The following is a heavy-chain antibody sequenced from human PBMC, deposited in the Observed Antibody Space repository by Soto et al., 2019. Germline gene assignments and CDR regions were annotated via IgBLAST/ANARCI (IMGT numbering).Heavy chain of an antibody. Sequence: ASVKVSCKASGYAFTSYGISWVRQAPGQGLEWMGWISAYNGSTNYAQKLQGRVTMTTDASTSTAYMELRSLRSDDTAVYYCARELYDILTGYPDYYYGMDVWGQGTTVTVSS. J-gene: IGHJ6*02. CDR2: ISAYNGST. CDR3: ARELYDILTGYPDYYYGMDV. V-gene: IGHV1-18*01. CDR1: GYAFTSYG. D-gene: IGHD3-9*01.